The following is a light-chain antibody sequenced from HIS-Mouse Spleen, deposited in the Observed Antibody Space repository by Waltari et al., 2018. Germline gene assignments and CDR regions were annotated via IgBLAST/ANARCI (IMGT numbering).Light chain of an antibody. V-gene: IGLV2-14*01. CDR2: DVS. Sequence: QSALTQPASVSGSPGQSITISCTGTSSDVGGYNYVSWYQQHPGKAPKLMIYDVSNRPSGVSNLFSGSKSGNTASLTISGLQAEDEADYYCSSYTSSSTFFGTGTKVTVL. J-gene: IGLJ1*01. CDR3: SSYTSSSTF. CDR1: SSDVGGYNY.